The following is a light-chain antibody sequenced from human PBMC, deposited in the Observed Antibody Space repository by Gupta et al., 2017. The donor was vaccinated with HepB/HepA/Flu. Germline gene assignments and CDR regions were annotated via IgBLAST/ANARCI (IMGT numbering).Light chain of an antibody. CDR2: SNN. Sequence: SVLTPPPSASGPPGQRVTISCSGSSSNIGTNTVNWYQQLPVTAPKLLMYSNNQRPSGVPDRFSGSKYGTSASLAVSGLHADDEADYYCAVFDDSLNCPVFGGGTKLTVL. CDR3: AVFDDSLNCPV. CDR1: SSNIGTNT. J-gene: IGLJ2*01. V-gene: IGLV1-44*01.